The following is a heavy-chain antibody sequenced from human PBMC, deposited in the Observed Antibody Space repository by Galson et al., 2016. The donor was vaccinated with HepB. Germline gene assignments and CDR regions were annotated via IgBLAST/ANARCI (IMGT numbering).Heavy chain of an antibody. V-gene: IGHV3-30*18. CDR2: IAYDASTK. CDR3: AKAMLKYWSISLSYNMDV. J-gene: IGHJ6*03. Sequence: SLRLSCAVSGFAFNSYTMHWVRQAPGQGLEWVAVIAYDASTKYYTDSVKGRFTISRDNSKNTLYLQMNGLRAEDTAVYYCAKAMLKYWSISLSYNMDVWGKGTTVTVSS. CDR1: GFAFNSYT. D-gene: IGHD2-8*02.